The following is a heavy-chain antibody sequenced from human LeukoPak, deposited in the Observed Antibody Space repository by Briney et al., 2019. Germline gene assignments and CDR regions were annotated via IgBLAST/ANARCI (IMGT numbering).Heavy chain of an antibody. CDR3: ARDPVHYYDSSGYWRY. D-gene: IGHD3-22*01. Sequence: ASVKVSCKASGYILSSYGISWVRQAPGQGLEWMGWISAYNGDTNYAQQFQGRVTMTTDKSTTTAYMELGSLRSDDTAVYYCARDPVHYYDSSGYWRYWGQGTLVTVSS. V-gene: IGHV1-18*01. CDR1: GYILSSYG. J-gene: IGHJ4*02. CDR2: ISAYNGDT.